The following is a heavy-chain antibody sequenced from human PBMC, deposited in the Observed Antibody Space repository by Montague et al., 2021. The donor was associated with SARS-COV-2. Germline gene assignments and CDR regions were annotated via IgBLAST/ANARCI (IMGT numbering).Heavy chain of an antibody. CDR3: ARGWAFDP. CDR1: GGSTASHY. D-gene: IGHD6-19*01. V-gene: IGHV4-59*08. Sequence: SETLSLTCTVSGGSTASHYWNWIRQSPGKRPEWIGYVYHNGDTKYNSSLQSRVTISIDTSETQFSLRLNPVTAADTAVYFCARGWAFDPWGQGILVTVSS. CDR2: VYHNGDT. J-gene: IGHJ3*01.